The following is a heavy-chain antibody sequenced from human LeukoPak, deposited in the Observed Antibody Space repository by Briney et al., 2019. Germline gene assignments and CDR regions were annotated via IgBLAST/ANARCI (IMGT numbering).Heavy chain of an antibody. CDR1: GFTFSDYY. Sequence: GGSLRLSCAASGFTFSDYYMSWIRQAPGKGLEWVSYISSSGSTIYYADSVKGRFTISRDNAKNSLYLQMNSLRAEDTAVYYCARDIVSGSYLGYMDVWGKGTTVTVSS. CDR3: ARDIVSGSYLGYMDV. V-gene: IGHV3-11*04. D-gene: IGHD1-26*01. J-gene: IGHJ6*03. CDR2: ISSSGSTI.